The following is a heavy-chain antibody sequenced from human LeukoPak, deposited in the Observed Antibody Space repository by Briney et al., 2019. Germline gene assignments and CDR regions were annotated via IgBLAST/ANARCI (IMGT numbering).Heavy chain of an antibody. CDR1: GFTFSSYG. CDR2: ISYDGSNK. Sequence: GGSLRLSCAASGFTFSSYGMHWVRQAPGKGLEWVAVISYDGSNKYYADSVKGRFTISRDNSKNTLYLQMNSLRAEDTAVYYCARGPTSSSWYYYYYGMDVWGQGTTVTVSS. CDR3: ARGPTSSSWYYYYYGMDV. D-gene: IGHD6-13*01. V-gene: IGHV3-30*03. J-gene: IGHJ6*02.